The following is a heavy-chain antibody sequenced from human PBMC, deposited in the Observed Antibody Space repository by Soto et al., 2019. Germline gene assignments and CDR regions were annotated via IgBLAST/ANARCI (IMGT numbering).Heavy chain of an antibody. Sequence: SLRLSCAASGFTFSSYGMHWVRQAPGKGLEWVAVISYDGSNKYYADSVKGRFTISRDNSKNTLYLQMNSLRAEDTAVYYCAKDRRLYYYGSSGYPDNYGMDVWGQGTTVTVSS. CDR1: GFTFSSYG. J-gene: IGHJ6*02. CDR3: AKDRRLYYYGSSGYPDNYGMDV. CDR2: ISYDGSNK. D-gene: IGHD3-22*01. V-gene: IGHV3-30*18.